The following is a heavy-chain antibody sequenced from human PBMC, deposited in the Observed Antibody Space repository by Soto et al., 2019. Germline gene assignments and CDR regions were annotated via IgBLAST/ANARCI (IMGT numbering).Heavy chain of an antibody. CDR2: IIPILGIA. V-gene: IGHV1-69*08. Sequence: QVQLVQSGAEVKKPGSSVKVSCKASGGTLSSYTISWVRQAPGQGLEWMGRIIPILGIANYAQKFQGRVTITADKSTSTAYMELSSLRSEDTAVYYCARDSSGWSNWFDPWGQGTLVTVSS. D-gene: IGHD6-19*01. CDR3: ARDSSGWSNWFDP. CDR1: GGTLSSYT. J-gene: IGHJ5*02.